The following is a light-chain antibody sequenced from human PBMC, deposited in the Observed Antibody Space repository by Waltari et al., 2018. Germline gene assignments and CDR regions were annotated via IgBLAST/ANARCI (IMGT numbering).Light chain of an antibody. V-gene: IGKV3-20*01. Sequence: LSCRARQSVGRALIWYQQKPGQAPRLLIYGASTRATGIPDRFSGSGFGTDFSLTISRLEPEDFAVYYCQRNDRLPVTFGQGTKVEIK. CDR1: QSVGRA. CDR3: QRNDRLPVT. CDR2: GAS. J-gene: IGKJ1*01.